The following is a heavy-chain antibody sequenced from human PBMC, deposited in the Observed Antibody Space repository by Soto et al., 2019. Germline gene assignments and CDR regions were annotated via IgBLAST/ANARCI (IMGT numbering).Heavy chain of an antibody. V-gene: IGHV1-3*04. J-gene: IGHJ4*02. CDR3: ARDRSLVVRN. CDR1: GYIFTDYA. Sequence: QVQLVQSGAEVKKLGASVRVSCKASGYIFTDYAIHWVRQAPGQRLEWMGWINTGTDKTEYSQTFQGRVTFTRDTSADTAYRELSSLRSEDTAVYYCARDRSLVVRNWGQGTLDTVSS. CDR2: INTGTDKT. D-gene: IGHD2-15*01.